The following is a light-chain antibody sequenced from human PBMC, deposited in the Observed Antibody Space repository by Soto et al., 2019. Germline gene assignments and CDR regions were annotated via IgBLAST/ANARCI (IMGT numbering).Light chain of an antibody. V-gene: IGLV1-44*01. CDR2: TNS. CDR1: SSNIGSNA. CDR3: AAWDDSLTAWV. Sequence: QSVLTQPPSASGTPGQRVTISCSGSSSNIGSNAVNWYQQLPGTAPKLLIYTNSQRPSGVPDRFSGSKSGTSASLAISGLQSEDEADFYCAAWDDSLTAWVFGGRTKLTVL. J-gene: IGLJ3*02.